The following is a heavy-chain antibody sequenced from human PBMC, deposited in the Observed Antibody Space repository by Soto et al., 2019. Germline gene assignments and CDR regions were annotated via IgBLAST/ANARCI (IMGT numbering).Heavy chain of an antibody. CDR3: ARDRSAEDRGSWYFLWDY. Sequence: EVHLVESGGGLVQPGGSLRLSCAASGFTFRSYWMSWVRQAPGKGPEWVANIKQDGSEQYYVDPVKGRFTISRDNAKNSLYLQMNSLRAEDTAIYYCARDRSAEDRGSWYFLWDYWGQGALVTVSS. J-gene: IGHJ4*02. V-gene: IGHV3-7*01. CDR1: GFTFRSYW. CDR2: IKQDGSEQ. D-gene: IGHD6-13*01.